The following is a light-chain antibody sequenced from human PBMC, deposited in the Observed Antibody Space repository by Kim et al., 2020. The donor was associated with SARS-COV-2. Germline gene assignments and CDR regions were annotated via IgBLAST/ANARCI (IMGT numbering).Light chain of an antibody. CDR1: QSLLHSNEDNY. J-gene: IGKJ1*01. V-gene: IGKV2-28*01. CDR3: RQALQTPQT. Sequence: PASISGRSRQSLLHSNEDNYLDWYLQKPGQSPQLLIYLGSNRASGVPDRFSGSGSGTDFTLKISRVEAEDVGVYYCRQALQTPQTFGQGTKVDIK. CDR2: LGS.